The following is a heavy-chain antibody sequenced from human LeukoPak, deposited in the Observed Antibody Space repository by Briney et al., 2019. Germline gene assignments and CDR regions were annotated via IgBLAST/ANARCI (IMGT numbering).Heavy chain of an antibody. Sequence: GGSLRLFCAASGFTFSSYSMNWVRQAPGKGLEWVSSISSSSSYIYYADSVKGRFTISRDNAKNSLYLQMNSLRAEDTAVYYCARDLSTLDYGDYVFDYWGQGTLVTVSS. D-gene: IGHD4-17*01. CDR3: ARDLSTLDYGDYVFDY. V-gene: IGHV3-21*01. J-gene: IGHJ4*02. CDR2: ISSSSSYI. CDR1: GFTFSSYS.